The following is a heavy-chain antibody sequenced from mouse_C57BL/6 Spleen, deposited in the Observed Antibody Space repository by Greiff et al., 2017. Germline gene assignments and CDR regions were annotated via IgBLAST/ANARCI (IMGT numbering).Heavy chain of an antibody. D-gene: IGHD3-2*02. Sequence: QVQLQQSGAELVKPGASVKISCKASGYAFSSYWMNWVKQRPGKGLEWIGQIYPGDGDTNYNGKFKGKATLTADKSSSTAYMQLSSLTSEDSAVYFCARSGAQAYVDYWGQGTTLTVSS. CDR1: GYAFSSYW. CDR3: ARSGAQAYVDY. V-gene: IGHV1-80*01. CDR2: IYPGDGDT. J-gene: IGHJ2*01.